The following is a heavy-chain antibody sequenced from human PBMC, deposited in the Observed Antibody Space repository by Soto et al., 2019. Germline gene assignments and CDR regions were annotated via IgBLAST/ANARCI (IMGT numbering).Heavy chain of an antibody. CDR1: GGTFSSYA. J-gene: IGHJ5*02. Sequence: VKVSCKASGGTFSSYAISWVRQAPGQGLEWMGGIIPIFGTANYAQKFQGRVTITADESTSTAYMELSSLRSEDTAVYYCARGGIVGATVDVDPWGQGTLVTVSS. CDR2: IIPIFGTA. CDR3: ARGGIVGATVDVDP. V-gene: IGHV1-69*01. D-gene: IGHD1-26*01.